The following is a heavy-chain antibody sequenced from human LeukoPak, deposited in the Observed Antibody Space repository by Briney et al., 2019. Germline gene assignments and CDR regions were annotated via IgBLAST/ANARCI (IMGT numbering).Heavy chain of an antibody. V-gene: IGHV3-23*01. J-gene: IGHJ4*02. CDR2: RRGSGVRT. Sequence: GGALILSCAASGFTFSSDAMSWVRQAPGKGLEWVSARRGSGVRTYYVDSMKSRFTISRDNSKTTLYLQMNRLRAEDTAVYYCAKAADVVPADFDYWGQGTLVTASS. CDR3: AKAADVVPADFDY. CDR1: GFTFSSDA. D-gene: IGHD2-2*01.